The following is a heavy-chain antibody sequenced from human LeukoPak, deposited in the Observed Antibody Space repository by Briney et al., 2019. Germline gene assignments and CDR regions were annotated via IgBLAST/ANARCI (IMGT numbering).Heavy chain of an antibody. CDR2: ISGGATVA. J-gene: IGHJ4*01. CDR1: GFTFSSYA. Sequence: GGSLRLSCAASGFTFSSYAMSWVRQAPGKGLEWVSAISGGATVAYYTDSVEGRFTVSRDNSRNTLYLQMNSLRVEDTAIYYCAKADAGTGAFDYWGHGTLVTVS. D-gene: IGHD2-2*01. CDR3: AKADAGTGAFDY. V-gene: IGHV3-23*01.